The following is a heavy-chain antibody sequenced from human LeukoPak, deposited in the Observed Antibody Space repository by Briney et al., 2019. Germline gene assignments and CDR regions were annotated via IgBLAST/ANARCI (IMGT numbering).Heavy chain of an antibody. Sequence: GGSLRLSCAASGFTFSSSVMSWVRQAPGKGLEWVSSIGGSGGDTCYADSVKGRFTISRDNSKNTLHLQMNSLRAEDTAVYYCAGLKGMDVWGQGTTVTVSS. J-gene: IGHJ6*02. CDR3: AGLKGMDV. V-gene: IGHV3-23*01. CDR2: IGGSGGDT. CDR1: GFTFSSSV.